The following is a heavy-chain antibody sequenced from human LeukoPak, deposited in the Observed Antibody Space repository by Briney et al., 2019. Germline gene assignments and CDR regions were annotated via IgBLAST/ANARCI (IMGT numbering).Heavy chain of an antibody. CDR2: ISHHGSNK. D-gene: IGHD3-22*01. CDR1: GFTFNTYG. Sequence: QAGGSLRLSCVASGFTFNTYGMNWVRQAPGKGLEWVAVISHHGSNKFYADSVKGRFTISRDNSNNMVYLQMNGLRAEDTAVYYCAKDQGSGGYYYAYYYYGMDVWGQGTTVTVSS. V-gene: IGHV3-30*18. J-gene: IGHJ6*02. CDR3: AKDQGSGGYYYAYYYYGMDV.